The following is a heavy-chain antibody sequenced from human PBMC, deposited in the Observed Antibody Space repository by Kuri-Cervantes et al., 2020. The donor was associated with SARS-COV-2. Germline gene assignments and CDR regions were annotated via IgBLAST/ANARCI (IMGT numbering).Heavy chain of an antibody. Sequence: ESLKISFATSGFTFSGSILSWGRQGPGKGLEWVGHIRTKANNYATTYAASVKGRFTISRDDSKNRAYLQMNSLKTEDTAVYYCSAIVGRDYWGQGSLVTVSS. J-gene: IGHJ4*02. CDR1: GFTFSGSI. D-gene: IGHD1-26*01. CDR2: IRTKANNYAT. CDR3: SAIVGRDY. V-gene: IGHV3-73*01.